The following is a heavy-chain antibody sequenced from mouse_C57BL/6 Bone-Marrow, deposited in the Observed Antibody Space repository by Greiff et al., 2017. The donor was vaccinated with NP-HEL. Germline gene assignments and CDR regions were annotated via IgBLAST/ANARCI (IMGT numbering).Heavy chain of an antibody. CDR2: INPSSGYT. Sequence: QVQLQQPGAELAKPGASVKLSCKASGYTFTSYWMHWVKQRPGQGLEWIGYINPSSGYTKYNQKFKGKATLTADKSSSTAYMQLSSLTSEDSAVYFCARDGKSYYFDYWGQGTTLTVSS. J-gene: IGHJ2*01. V-gene: IGHV1-7*01. D-gene: IGHD1-1*01. CDR3: ARDGKSYYFDY. CDR1: GYTFTSYW.